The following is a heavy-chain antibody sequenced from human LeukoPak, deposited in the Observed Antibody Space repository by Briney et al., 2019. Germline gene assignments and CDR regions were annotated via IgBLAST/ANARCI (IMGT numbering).Heavy chain of an antibody. CDR1: DYSISSAYY. V-gene: IGHV4-38-2*02. D-gene: IGHD2-21*02. J-gene: IGHJ4*02. CDR3: ARDQAYCGGDCYFAF. Sequence: ASETLSLTCAVSDYSISSAYYWGWIRQPPGEGLEWIGSIYHSGSTDCNPSLKSRVTISVDTSKKQFSLKLRSVTAADTAVYYCARDQAYCGGDCYFAFWGQGTLVTVSS. CDR2: IYHSGST.